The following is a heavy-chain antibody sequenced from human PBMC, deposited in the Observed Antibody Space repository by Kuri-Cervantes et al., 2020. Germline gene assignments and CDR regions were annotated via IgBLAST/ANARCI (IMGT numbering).Heavy chain of an antibody. CDR2: IKHDGSEK. CDR1: GFTFSSYW. V-gene: IGHV3-7*01. J-gene: IGHJ4*02. CDR3: ARESTVGATTSFDY. Sequence: GESLKISCAASGFTFSSYWMTWVRQAPGKGLEWVANIKHDGSEKHYVDSVKGRFTISRDNSKNTLYLQMNSLRAEDTAVYYCARESTVGATTSFDYWGQGTLVTVSS. D-gene: IGHD1-26*01.